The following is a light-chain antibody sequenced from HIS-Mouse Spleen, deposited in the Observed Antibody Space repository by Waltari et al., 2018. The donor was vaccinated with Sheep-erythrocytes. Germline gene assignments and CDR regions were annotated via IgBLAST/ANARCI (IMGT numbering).Light chain of an antibody. J-gene: IGLJ3*02. CDR3: QAWDSSTDWV. Sequence: SYELTQPPSVFAAPRPTRSLLCSAYPWVDTCSCGSQPRPGQSPVLVIYAGSKRPSGIPERFSGSNPGNTATLTISGTQAMDEADYYCQAWDSSTDWVFGGGTKLTVL. V-gene: IGLV3-1*01. CDR2: AGS. CDR1: PWVDTC.